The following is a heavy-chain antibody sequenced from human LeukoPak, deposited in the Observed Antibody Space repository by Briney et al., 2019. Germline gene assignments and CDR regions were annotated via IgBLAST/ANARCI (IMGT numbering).Heavy chain of an antibody. CDR3: ARGGAARPDY. Sequence: PGGSLRLSCAASGFTFSNYGMDWVRQAPGKGLEWVSYISSSSSSIYYADSVKGRFTISRDNAKNSLFLQMNSLRAEDTAVYYCARGGAARPDYWGQRTLVTVSS. CDR1: GFTFSNYG. J-gene: IGHJ4*02. V-gene: IGHV3-48*01. D-gene: IGHD6-6*01. CDR2: ISSSSSSI.